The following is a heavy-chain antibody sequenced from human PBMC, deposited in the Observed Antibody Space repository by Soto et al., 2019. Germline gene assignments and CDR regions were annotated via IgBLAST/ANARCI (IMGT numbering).Heavy chain of an antibody. CDR1: GYTFISFS. J-gene: IGHJ6*02. CDR2: ITAGNDNT. D-gene: IGHD5-18*01. V-gene: IGHV1-3*01. CDR3: ARVPGYSVGSNGVDV. Sequence: QVQLVQSGAQVKTPGASVKVSCKASGYTFISFSIHWLRQAPGQRPEWMGWITAGNDNTYFSQKFQGRVTITRDTSANTVYMEVSSLRSEDTAVYYCARVPGYSVGSNGVDVWGQGTTVIVSS.